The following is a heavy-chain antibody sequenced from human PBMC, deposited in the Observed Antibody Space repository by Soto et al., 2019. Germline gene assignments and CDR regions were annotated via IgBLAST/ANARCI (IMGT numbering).Heavy chain of an antibody. V-gene: IGHV4-34*01. CDR3: ARGIAALHYYYYYMDV. CDR2: INHSGST. J-gene: IGHJ6*03. D-gene: IGHD6-6*01. Sequence: SETLSLTCAVYGGSFSGYYWSWIRQPPGKGLEWIGEINHSGSTNYNPSLKSRVTISVDTSKNQFSLKLSSATAADTAVYYCARGIAALHYYYYYMDVWGKGTTVTVSS. CDR1: GGSFSGYY.